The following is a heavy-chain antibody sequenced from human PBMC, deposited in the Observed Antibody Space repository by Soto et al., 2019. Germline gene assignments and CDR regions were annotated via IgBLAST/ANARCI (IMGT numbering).Heavy chain of an antibody. CDR1: GFTFSSYA. Sequence: PGGSLRLSCAASGFTFSSYAMSWVRQAPGKGLEWVSAISGSGGSTYYADSVKGRFTISRDNSKNTLYLQMNSLRAEDTAVYYCANLMVRGVIIDYWGQGTLVTVSS. D-gene: IGHD3-10*01. CDR2: ISGSGGST. CDR3: ANLMVRGVIIDY. J-gene: IGHJ4*02. V-gene: IGHV3-23*01.